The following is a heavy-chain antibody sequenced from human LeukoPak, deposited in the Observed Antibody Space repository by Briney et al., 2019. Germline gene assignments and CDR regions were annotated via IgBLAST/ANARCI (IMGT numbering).Heavy chain of an antibody. Sequence: SVKVSCEASGGTFSSYAISWVRQAPGQGLEWMGRIIPIFGTANYAQRFQGRVTITTDESTSTAYMELSSLRSEDTAVYYCARDYYGSGSYGGDYWGQGTLVTVSS. CDR3: ARDYYGSGSYGGDY. D-gene: IGHD3-10*01. CDR2: IIPIFGTA. J-gene: IGHJ4*02. CDR1: GGTFSSYA. V-gene: IGHV1-69*05.